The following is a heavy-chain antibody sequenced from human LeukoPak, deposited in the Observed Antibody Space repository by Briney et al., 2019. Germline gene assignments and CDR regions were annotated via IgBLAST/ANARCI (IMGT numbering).Heavy chain of an antibody. CDR3: TRPDYSSKGPVDY. V-gene: IGHV3-49*03. CDR1: GFTFGDYA. D-gene: IGHD6-13*01. Sequence: SLRPSCTASGFTFGDYAMSWIRKAPGKGQELVGFIRSKAYGGTTEYAASVKGRFTISRDDSKSIAYLQMNSLKTEDTAVYYCTRPDYSSKGPVDYWGQGTLVTVSS. J-gene: IGHJ4*02. CDR2: IRSKAYGGTT.